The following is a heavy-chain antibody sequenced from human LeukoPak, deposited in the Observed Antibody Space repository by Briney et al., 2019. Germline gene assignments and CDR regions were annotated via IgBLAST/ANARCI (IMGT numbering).Heavy chain of an antibody. V-gene: IGHV3-30-3*01. Sequence: GGSLRLSCAASGFTFSSYAMHWVRQAPGKGLEWVAVISYDGSNRYYADSVKGRFTISRDNSKNTLYLQMNSLRAEDTAVYYCAREWRAFDYWGQGTLVTVSS. CDR2: ISYDGSNR. CDR1: GFTFSSYA. D-gene: IGHD3-3*01. J-gene: IGHJ4*02. CDR3: AREWRAFDY.